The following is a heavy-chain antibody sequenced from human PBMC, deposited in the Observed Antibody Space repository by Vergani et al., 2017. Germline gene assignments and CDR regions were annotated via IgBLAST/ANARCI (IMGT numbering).Heavy chain of an antibody. J-gene: IGHJ5*02. Sequence: VQLVESGGGVVQPGRSLRLSCAASGFTFSSYAMSWVRQAPGKGLEWVSAISGSGGSTYYADSVKGRFTISRDNSKNTLYLQMNSLRAEDTAVYYCAKGPRIAVAGTWFDPWGQGTLVTVSS. CDR2: ISGSGGST. CDR3: AKGPRIAVAGTWFDP. D-gene: IGHD6-19*01. V-gene: IGHV3-23*04. CDR1: GFTFSSYA.